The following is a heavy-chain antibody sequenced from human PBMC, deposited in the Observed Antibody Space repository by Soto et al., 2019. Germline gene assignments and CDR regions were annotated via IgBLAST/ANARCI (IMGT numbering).Heavy chain of an antibody. CDR2: ISSSSSYI. D-gene: IGHD6-6*01. J-gene: IGHJ6*02. CDR1: GFTFSSYS. V-gene: IGHV3-21*01. CDR3: ARGIAARGYDYGMDV. Sequence: EVQLVESGGGLVKPGGSLRLSCAASGFTFSSYSMNWVRQAPGKGLEWVSSISSSSSYIYYADSVKGRFTISRDNANNSLYLQMNSLRAEDTAVYYCARGIAARGYDYGMDVWGQGTTVTVSS.